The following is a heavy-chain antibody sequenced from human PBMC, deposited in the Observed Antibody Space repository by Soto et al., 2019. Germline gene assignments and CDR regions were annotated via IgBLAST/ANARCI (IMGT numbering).Heavy chain of an antibody. J-gene: IGHJ6*02. CDR2: IIPISGTA. CDR3: ARSQGSSTSLEIYYYYYYGMDV. CDR1: GGTFSSYA. D-gene: IGHD2-2*01. V-gene: IGHV1-69*06. Sequence: QVQLVQSGAEVKKPGSSVKVSCKASGGTFSSYAISSVRQAPVQGLEWMGGIIPISGTANYEQKFQGRVTITADKSTSTAYMELSSLRSEDTAVYYCARSQGSSTSLEIYYYYYYGMDVWGQGTTVTVSS.